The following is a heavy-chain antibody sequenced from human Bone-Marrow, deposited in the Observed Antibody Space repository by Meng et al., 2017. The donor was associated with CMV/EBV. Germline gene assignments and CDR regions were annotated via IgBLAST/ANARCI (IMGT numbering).Heavy chain of an antibody. CDR3: ARQGDGSGSYFYYGMDV. Sequence: SETLSLTCTVSGGSVSSNTYYWAWIRQPPGKGLEGIGSIYYSGSTYYNPSLKSRVTISVDMSKNQFSLKLCSVTAADTAVYYCARQGDGSGSYFYYGMDVWGQGTTVTVSS. J-gene: IGHJ6*02. CDR2: IYYSGST. V-gene: IGHV4-39*01. CDR1: GGSVSSNTYY. D-gene: IGHD3-10*01.